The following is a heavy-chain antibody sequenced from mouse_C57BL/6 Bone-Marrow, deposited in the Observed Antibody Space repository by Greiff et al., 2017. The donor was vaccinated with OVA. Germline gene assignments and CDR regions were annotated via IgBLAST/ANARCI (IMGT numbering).Heavy chain of an antibody. D-gene: IGHD1-1*01. J-gene: IGHJ2*01. V-gene: IGHV14-4*01. CDR2: IDPENGDP. CDR3: TSSTVVAPYFDY. Sequence: VQLQQSGAELVRPGASVKLSCTASGFNIKDDYMHWVKQRPEQGLEWIGWIDPENGDPEYASKFQGKATITADTSSNTAYLQLSSLTSEDTAVYYCTSSTVVAPYFDYWGQGTTLTVSS. CDR1: GFNIKDDY.